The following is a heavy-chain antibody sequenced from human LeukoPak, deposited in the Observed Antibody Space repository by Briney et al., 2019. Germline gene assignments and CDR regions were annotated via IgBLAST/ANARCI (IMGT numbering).Heavy chain of an antibody. CDR2: ISSSSSYI. Sequence: PGGSVRLSCAASGFTFSSYSMNWVRQAPGKGLEWVSSISSSSSYIYYADPVKGRFTISRDNAKNSLYLQMNSPRAEDTALYYCARDLAADVFDYWGQGTLLTVSP. J-gene: IGHJ4*02. V-gene: IGHV3-21*01. CDR1: GFTFSSYS. D-gene: IGHD6-13*01. CDR3: ARDLAADVFDY.